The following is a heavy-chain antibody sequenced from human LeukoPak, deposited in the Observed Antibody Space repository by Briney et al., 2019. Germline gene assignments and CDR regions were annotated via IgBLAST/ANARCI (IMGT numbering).Heavy chain of an antibody. CDR1: GFTFSSYG. D-gene: IGHD1-26*01. CDR2: ISYDGSNK. V-gene: IGHV3-30*18. CDR3: AKENLSGSYYYFDY. Sequence: PGRSLRLPCAASGFTFSSYGMHWVRQAPGKGLEWVAVISYDGSNKYYADSVQGRFTISRDNSKNTLYLQMNSLRAEDTAVYYCAKENLSGSYYYFDYWGQGTLVTVSS. J-gene: IGHJ4*02.